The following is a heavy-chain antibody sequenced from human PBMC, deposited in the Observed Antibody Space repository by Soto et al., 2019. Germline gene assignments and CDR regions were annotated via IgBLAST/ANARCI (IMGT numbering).Heavy chain of an antibody. CDR3: ARELRIRGVFGY. D-gene: IGHD3-10*01. V-gene: IGHV1-18*01. CDR2: ISPQNGNT. CDR1: GYTFTHYG. Sequence: ASVKVSCKASGYTFTHYGITWVRQAPGQRLEWMGWISPQNGNTNYAQKFQGRVTLTTDTSKSTVYLELRSLRSDDTAVYYCARELRIRGVFGYSGQGTLVTDSS. J-gene: IGHJ4*02.